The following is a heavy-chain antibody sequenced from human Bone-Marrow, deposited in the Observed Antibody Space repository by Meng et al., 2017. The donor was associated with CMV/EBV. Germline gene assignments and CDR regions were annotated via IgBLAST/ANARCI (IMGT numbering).Heavy chain of an antibody. CDR2: TNPSSGTK. Sequence: ASVKVSCKTSGYTFTSYYIHWVRQAPGQGLEWMGITNPSSGTKSYAQRFQGRVTMTRDTSTSTVYMELSSLRSDDTAVYYCARGLQPPIPGDIWGQGTMVTVSS. J-gene: IGHJ3*02. CDR3: ARGLQPPIPGDI. V-gene: IGHV1-46*01. CDR1: GYTFTSYY. D-gene: IGHD4-11*01.